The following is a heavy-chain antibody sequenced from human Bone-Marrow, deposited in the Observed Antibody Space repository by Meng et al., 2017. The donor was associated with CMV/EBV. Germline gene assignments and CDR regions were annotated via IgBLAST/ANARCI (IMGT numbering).Heavy chain of an antibody. J-gene: IGHJ4*02. V-gene: IGHV4-34*01. Sequence: SFSGDYWSWIRQPPGKGLEWIGEINHSGSTNYNPSLKSRVTISVGTSKNQFSLKLSSVTAADTAVYYCARVRGYYGSGSYYRRVYFDYWGQGTLVTVSS. CDR3: ARVRGYYGSGSYYRRVYFDY. D-gene: IGHD3-10*01. CDR1: SFSGDY. CDR2: INHSGST.